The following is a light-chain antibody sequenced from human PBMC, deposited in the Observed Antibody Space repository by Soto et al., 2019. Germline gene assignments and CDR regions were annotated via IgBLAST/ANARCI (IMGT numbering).Light chain of an antibody. J-gene: IGKJ1*01. CDR2: GAS. V-gene: IGKV3-15*01. Sequence: VVMTQSPATLSVSPGERATLSCRASQSVSSNLAWYQQKPGQAPRLLIYGASTRATGIPARFSGGGSGTEFTLTISSLQSEDFAVYYCQQYSDWPPWTFGQGTKVDI. CDR3: QQYSDWPPWT. CDR1: QSVSSN.